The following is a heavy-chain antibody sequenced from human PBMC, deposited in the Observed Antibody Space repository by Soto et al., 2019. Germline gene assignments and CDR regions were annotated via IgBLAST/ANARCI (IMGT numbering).Heavy chain of an antibody. V-gene: IGHV3-30*18. CDR2: VSYDGSNK. CDR1: EFTFSNYG. D-gene: IGHD1-26*01. J-gene: IGHJ6*02. Sequence: QVQLVESGGGVVQPGGSLRLSCAAAEFTFSNYGMHWVRQAPGKGLEWVAVVSYDGSNKYYGDSVKGRFTISRDNSKNTLYLQMNSLRAEDTAVYYCAKAEWELAYYFYYYGMDVWGQGSTVTVYS. CDR3: AKAEWELAYYFYYYGMDV.